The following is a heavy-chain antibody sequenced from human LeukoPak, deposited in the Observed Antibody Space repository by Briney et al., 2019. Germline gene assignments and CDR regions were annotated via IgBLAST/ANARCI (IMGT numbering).Heavy chain of an antibody. V-gene: IGHV1-18*01. D-gene: IGHD3-22*01. CDR1: GYTFTNYG. CDR3: ARGASQWLPPSYFDY. Sequence: ASVKVSCKASGYTFTNYGISWVRQAPGQGLEWMGWISPYNGNTNYAHNLQGRVTMTTDTSTSTAYMELRSLRSDDTAVYYCARGASQWLPPSYFDYWGQGTRVTVSS. J-gene: IGHJ4*02. CDR2: ISPYNGNT.